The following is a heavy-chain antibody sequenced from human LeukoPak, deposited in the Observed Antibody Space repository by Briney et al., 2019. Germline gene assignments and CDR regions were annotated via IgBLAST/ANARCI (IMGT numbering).Heavy chain of an antibody. CDR1: GGSISSGGYS. Sequence: PSQTLSLTCAVSGGSISSGGYSWSWIRQPAGKGLEWIGRIYTSGSTNYNPSLKSRVTMSVDTSKNQFSLKLSSVTAADTAVYYCARVRGEQLGGYYFDYWGQGTLVTVSS. V-gene: IGHV4-61*02. CDR2: IYTSGST. CDR3: ARVRGEQLGGYYFDY. J-gene: IGHJ4*02. D-gene: IGHD6-6*01.